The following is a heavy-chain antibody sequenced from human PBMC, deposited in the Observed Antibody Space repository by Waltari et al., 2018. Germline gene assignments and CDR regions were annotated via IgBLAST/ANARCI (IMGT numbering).Heavy chain of an antibody. CDR3: ASVYNRAFDI. CDR2: IYTSGST. J-gene: IGHJ3*02. D-gene: IGHD1-20*01. CDR1: GGSLSSYS. V-gene: IGHV4-4*07. Sequence: QVQLQESGPGLVKPSETLSLTCTVSGGSLSSYSWSWIRQPAGKGLEWIGRIYTSGSTNYNPSVKSRVTMSVDTSKNQCSRKLSSVTAADMAVYYCASVYNRAFDIWGQGTLVTVSS.